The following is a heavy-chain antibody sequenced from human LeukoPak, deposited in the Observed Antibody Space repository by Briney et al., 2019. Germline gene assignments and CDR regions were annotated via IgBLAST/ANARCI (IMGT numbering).Heavy chain of an antibody. CDR3: ARLVSSSWYFDY. CDR2: IYYSEST. CDR1: GGSISSYY. D-gene: IGHD6-13*01. Sequence: SETLSLTCTVSGGSISSYYWSWIRQPPGKGLEWIGYIYYSESTNYNPSLKSRVTISVDTSKNQFSLKLSSVTAADTAVYYCARLVSSSWYFDYWGQGTLVTVSS. J-gene: IGHJ4*02. V-gene: IGHV4-59*08.